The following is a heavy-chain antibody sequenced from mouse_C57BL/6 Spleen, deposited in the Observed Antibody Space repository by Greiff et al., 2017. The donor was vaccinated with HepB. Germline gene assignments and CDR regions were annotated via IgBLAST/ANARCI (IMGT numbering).Heavy chain of an antibody. D-gene: IGHD2-10*01. CDR2: INYDCSCT. CDR1: GFPFRAYY. J-gene: IGHJ3*01. Sequence: EVNLVESEGGLVQPGSSMKLSCPASGFPFRAYYLAWVRQVQEKGLEWVANINYDCSCTYYLDSLKSRFIISRDNAKNILDLPMSRLKSEDTATYECASYFEGFAYWVQVTLVTVSA. V-gene: IGHV5-16*01. CDR3: ASYFEGFAY.